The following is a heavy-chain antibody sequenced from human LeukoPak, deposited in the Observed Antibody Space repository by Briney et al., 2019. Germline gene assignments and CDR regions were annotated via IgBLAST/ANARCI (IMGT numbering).Heavy chain of an antibody. CDR1: GFTFSSYG. V-gene: IGHV3-30-3*01. J-gene: IGHJ4*02. D-gene: IGHD3-16*01. CDR2: IAYDGGNK. CDR3: ARVDDYLWGS. Sequence: GGSLRLSCAASGFTFSSYGIHWVRQTPGKGLEWVAVIAYDGGNKYYADSVKGRFTISRDNSKTTLYLQMNSLRAEDTAVYYCARVDDYLWGSWGQGTLVTVSS.